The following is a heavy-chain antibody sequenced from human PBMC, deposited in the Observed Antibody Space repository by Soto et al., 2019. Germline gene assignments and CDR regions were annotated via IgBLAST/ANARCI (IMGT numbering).Heavy chain of an antibody. V-gene: IGHV2-70*01. CDR1: GFSLSTSGMC. J-gene: IGHJ4*02. D-gene: IGHD6-13*01. CDR2: IDWDDDK. Sequence: SGPTLVNPTQTLTLTCTFSGFSLSTSGMCVSWIRRPPGKALEWLALIDWDDDKYYSTSLKTRLTISKDTSKNQVVLTMTNMDPVDTATYYCARIIEGSSSWSTLDYWGQGTLVTVSS. CDR3: ARIIEGSSSWSTLDY.